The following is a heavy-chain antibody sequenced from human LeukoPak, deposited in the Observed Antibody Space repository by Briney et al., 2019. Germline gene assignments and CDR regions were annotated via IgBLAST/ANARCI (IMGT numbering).Heavy chain of an antibody. CDR3: ARGTSGTSCSFFDY. CDR2: IRQDGSQK. D-gene: IGHD2-15*01. V-gene: IGHV3-7*01. J-gene: IGHJ4*02. CDR1: GFTFSTYW. Sequence: GGSLRLSCAASGFTFSTYWMSWVRQAPGKGLEWVANIRQDGSQKYHVESVKGRFTISRDSTQNLLYLQMNSLRAEDTAVYYCARGTSGTSCSFFDYWGQGVLVTVS.